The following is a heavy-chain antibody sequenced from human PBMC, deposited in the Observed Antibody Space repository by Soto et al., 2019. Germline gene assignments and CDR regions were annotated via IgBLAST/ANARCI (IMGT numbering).Heavy chain of an antibody. CDR1: GGSISSYY. CDR2: IYYSGST. J-gene: IGHJ3*02. CDR3: ARHAPQEGAFDI. V-gene: IGHV4-59*08. Sequence: PSETLSLTCTVSGGSISSYYWSWIRQPPGKGLEWIGYIYYSGSTNYNPSLKSRVTISVDTSKNQFSLKLSSVTAADTAVYYCARHAPQEGAFDIWGQGKMVTVSS.